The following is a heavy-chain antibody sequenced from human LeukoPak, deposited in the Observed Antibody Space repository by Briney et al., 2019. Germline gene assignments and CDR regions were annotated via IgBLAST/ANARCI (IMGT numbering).Heavy chain of an antibody. J-gene: IGHJ5*02. CDR1: GFTFNTYA. CDR2: ITNNGGVT. V-gene: IGHV3-23*01. Sequence: PGGSLRLSCAASGFTFNTYAMSWVRQAPGKGLQWVSAITNNGGVTYYADSVRGRFTISRDNSKNMLYLQMNSLRVDDTAIYYCAGSGDGNLRRFDPWGQGTLVTVSS. D-gene: IGHD3-3*01. CDR3: AGSGDGNLRRFDP.